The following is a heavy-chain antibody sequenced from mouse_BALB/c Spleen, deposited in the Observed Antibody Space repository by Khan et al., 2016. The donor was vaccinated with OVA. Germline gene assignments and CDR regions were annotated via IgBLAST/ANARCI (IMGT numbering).Heavy chain of an antibody. D-gene: IGHD2-14*01. Sequence: VKLEESGPGLVAPSQSLSITCTVSGYSLSRYNIHWVRQPPGKGLEWLGMIWGGGGTDYNSTLKSRLSISKDNSNSQVFLKMNSLQTDDSAVYYCARAYYRYDGYYAMDYWGQGTSVTVSS. CDR1: GYSLSRYN. V-gene: IGHV2-6-4*01. CDR2: IWGGGGT. J-gene: IGHJ4*01. CDR3: ARAYYRYDGYYAMDY.